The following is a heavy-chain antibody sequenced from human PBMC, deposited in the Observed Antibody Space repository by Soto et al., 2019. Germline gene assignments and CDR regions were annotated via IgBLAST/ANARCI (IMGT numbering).Heavy chain of an antibody. Sequence: QVQLVQSGAEVKKPGSSVKVSCKASGGTFSSYAISWVRQAPGQGLEWMGGIIAIFGTANYAQKFQGRVTITADESTSTAYMELSSLRSEDTAVYYCARDPGGYCSSTSCLDGMDVWGQGTTVTVAS. J-gene: IGHJ6*02. V-gene: IGHV1-69*01. D-gene: IGHD2-2*03. CDR1: GGTFSSYA. CDR3: ARDPGGYCSSTSCLDGMDV. CDR2: IIAIFGTA.